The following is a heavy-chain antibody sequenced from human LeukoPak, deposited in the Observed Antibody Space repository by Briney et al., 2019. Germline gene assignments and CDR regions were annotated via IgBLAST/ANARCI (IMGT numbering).Heavy chain of an antibody. Sequence: PVGSLRLSCAASGFTFSSYGMHWVRQASGKGLEWVAVISYDGSNKYYADSVKGRFTISRDNSKNTLYLQMNSLRAEDTAVYYCAKSRVITMVRGVPTDYWGQGTLVTVSS. J-gene: IGHJ4*02. CDR1: GFTFSSYG. V-gene: IGHV3-30*18. CDR2: ISYDGSNK. CDR3: AKSRVITMVRGVPTDY. D-gene: IGHD3-10*01.